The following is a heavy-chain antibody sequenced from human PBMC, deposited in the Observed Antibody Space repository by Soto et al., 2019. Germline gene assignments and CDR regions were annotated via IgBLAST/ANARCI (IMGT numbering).Heavy chain of an antibody. CDR3: ARDNSSAFDY. Sequence: PGGSLRLSCAASGFTFSSYGMHWVRQAPGKGLEWLALISYDGGNKYYADSVKGRFTISRDNFKNTLSLQMNSLRADDTALYYCARDNSSAFDYWGQGTLVTVSS. CDR2: ISYDGGNK. D-gene: IGHD3-22*01. V-gene: IGHV3-30*03. J-gene: IGHJ4*02. CDR1: GFTFSSYG.